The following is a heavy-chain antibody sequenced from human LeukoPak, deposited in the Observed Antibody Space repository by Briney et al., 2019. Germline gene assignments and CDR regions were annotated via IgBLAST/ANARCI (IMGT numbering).Heavy chain of an antibody. V-gene: IGHV4-4*07. J-gene: IGHJ6*02. Sequence: SGTLSLTCTVSGGSISSYYWSWIRQPAGKGLEWIGRIYTSGSTNYNPSLKSRVTMSVDTSKNQFSLKLSSVTAADTAVYYCAGGKVTMVRGTDGMDVWGQGTTVTASS. CDR3: AGGKVTMVRGTDGMDV. CDR1: GGSISSYY. D-gene: IGHD3-10*01. CDR2: IYTSGST.